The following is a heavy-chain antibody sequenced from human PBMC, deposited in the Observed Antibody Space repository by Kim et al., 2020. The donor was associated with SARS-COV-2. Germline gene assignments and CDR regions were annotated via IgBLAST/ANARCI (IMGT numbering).Heavy chain of an antibody. D-gene: IGHD2-2*01. CDR1: GYTLTELS. V-gene: IGHV1-24*01. J-gene: IGHJ6*02. CDR2: FDPEDGET. Sequence: ASVKVSCKVSGYTLTELSMHWVRQAPGKGLEWMGGFDPEDGETIYAQKFQGRVTMTEDTSTDTAYMELSSLRSEDTAVYYCATGSVECSSTSCSNGGYYYYYGMDVWGQGTTVTVSS. CDR3: ATGSVECSSTSCSNGGYYYYYGMDV.